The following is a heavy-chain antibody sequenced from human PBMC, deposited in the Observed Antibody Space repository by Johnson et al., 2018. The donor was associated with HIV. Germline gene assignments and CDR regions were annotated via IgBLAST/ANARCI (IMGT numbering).Heavy chain of an antibody. V-gene: IGHV3-30*02. CDR2: IRFDGSNK. CDR3: AKGIVVGVRAFDI. D-gene: IGHD3-22*01. Sequence: QVQLVESGGGVVQPGGSLGLSCAASGFTFSSYGMHWVRQAPGKGLEWVAFIRFDGSNKYFADSVKGRFTISRDNSKNTLYLQMNSLRAEDTAVYYCAKGIVVGVRAFDIWGQGTMVTVSS. J-gene: IGHJ3*02. CDR1: GFTFSSYG.